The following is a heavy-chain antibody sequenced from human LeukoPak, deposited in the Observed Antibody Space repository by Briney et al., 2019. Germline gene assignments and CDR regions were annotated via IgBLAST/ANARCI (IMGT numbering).Heavy chain of an antibody. D-gene: IGHD7-27*01. J-gene: IGHJ4*02. V-gene: IGHV1-2*04. CDR1: GYTFTGYY. CDR3: ARDRFPLGIGAAFDY. CDR2: INPNSGGT. Sequence: ASVKVSCKASGYTFTGYYMHWVRQAPGQGLEWMGWINPNSGGTNYAQKFQGWVTMTRDTSISTAYMELSRLRSDDTAVYYCARDRFPLGIGAAFDYWGQGTLVTVSS.